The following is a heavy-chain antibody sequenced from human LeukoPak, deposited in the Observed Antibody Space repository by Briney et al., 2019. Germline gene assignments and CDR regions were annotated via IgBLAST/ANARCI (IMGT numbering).Heavy chain of an antibody. CDR1: GYTFTSYD. V-gene: IGHV1-8*03. Sequence: ASVKVSCKASGYTFTSYDINWVRQAPGQGLEWMGWMNPNSGNTGYAQKFQGRVTITRNTSISTAYMELSSLRSEDTAVYSCARGPDTILYAFDIWGQGTMVTVSS. CDR3: ARGPDTILYAFDI. D-gene: IGHD3-3*01. CDR2: MNPNSGNT. J-gene: IGHJ3*02.